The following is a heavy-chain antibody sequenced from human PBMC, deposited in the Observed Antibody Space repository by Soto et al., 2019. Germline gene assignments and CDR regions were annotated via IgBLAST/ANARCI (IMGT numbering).Heavy chain of an antibody. J-gene: IGHJ4*02. CDR3: TKERSSPVGRIDY. V-gene: IGHV3-23*01. CDR1: GFTFSNFA. Sequence: EVQLSESGGGLVQPGGSLRLSCAGSGFTFSNFAMSWVRQAPEKGLEWVSAISGSGATTYFADSVKGRFTISRDNSKNMLYLQMNSLRAEDTAIYFCTKERSSPVGRIDYWGQGTLVTVSS. D-gene: IGHD2-2*01. CDR2: ISGSGATT.